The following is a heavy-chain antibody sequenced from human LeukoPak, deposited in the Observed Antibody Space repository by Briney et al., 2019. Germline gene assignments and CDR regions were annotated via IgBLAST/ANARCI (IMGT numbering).Heavy chain of an antibody. V-gene: IGHV3-21*01. Sequence: GGSLRLSCAASGFTFSSYSMNWVRQAPGKGLEWVSSISSSSSYIYYAGSVKGRFTISRDNAKNSLYLQMNSLRAEDTAVYYCARDLSSIAARQEDYWGQGTLVTVSS. D-gene: IGHD6-6*01. CDR1: GFTFSSYS. J-gene: IGHJ4*02. CDR3: ARDLSSIAARQEDY. CDR2: ISSSSSYI.